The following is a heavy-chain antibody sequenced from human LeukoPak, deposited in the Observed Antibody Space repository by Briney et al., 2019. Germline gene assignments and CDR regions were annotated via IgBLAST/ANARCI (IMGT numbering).Heavy chain of an antibody. J-gene: IGHJ4*02. D-gene: IGHD2-15*01. CDR3: ARHCSAGSFYADY. CDR1: GGSFSGYY. Sequence: PSETLSLNCAVYGGSFSGYYWSWIRQPPGKGLEWIGEINHSGSTNYNPSLKSRVTISVDTSKNQFSLKLSSVTAADTAVYYCARHCSAGSFYADYWGQGTLVTVSS. V-gene: IGHV4-34*01. CDR2: INHSGST.